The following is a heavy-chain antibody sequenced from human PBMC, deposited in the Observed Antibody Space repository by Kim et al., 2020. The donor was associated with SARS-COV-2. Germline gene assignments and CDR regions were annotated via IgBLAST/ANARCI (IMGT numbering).Heavy chain of an antibody. D-gene: IGHD3-22*01. CDR2: IYYSGST. J-gene: IGHJ4*02. CDR3: AAEPKKIVVDRAFDY. V-gene: IGHV4-31*03. Sequence: SETLSLTCTVSGGSISSGGYYWSWIRQHPGKGLEWIGYIYYSGSTYYNPSLKSRVTISVDTSKNQFSLKLSSVTAADTAVYYCAAEPKKIVVDRAFDYWGQGTLVTVSS. CDR1: GGSISSGGYY.